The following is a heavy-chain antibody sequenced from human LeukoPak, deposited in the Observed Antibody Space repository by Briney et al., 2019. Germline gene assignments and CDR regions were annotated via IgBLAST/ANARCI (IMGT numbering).Heavy chain of an antibody. Sequence: SETLSLTCAVYGGSFSGYYWSWIRQPPGKGLEWIGEINHSGSTNYNPSLKGRVTISVDTSKNQFSLKLSSVTAADTAVYYCARALSSSWHEDYYYYMDVWGKGTTVTVSS. CDR2: INHSGST. V-gene: IGHV4-34*01. D-gene: IGHD6-13*01. J-gene: IGHJ6*03. CDR3: ARALSSSWHEDYYYYMDV. CDR1: GGSFSGYY.